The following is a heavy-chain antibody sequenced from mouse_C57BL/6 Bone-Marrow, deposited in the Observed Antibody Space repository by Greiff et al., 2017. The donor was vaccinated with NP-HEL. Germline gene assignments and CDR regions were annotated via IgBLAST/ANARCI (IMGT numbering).Heavy chain of an antibody. CDR1: GFSLTSYG. Sequence: QVQLQQSGPGLVQPSQSLSITCTVSGFSLTSYGVHWVRQSPGKGLEWLGVIWRGGSTDYNAAFMSRLSITKDNSKSQVFFKMNSLQADDTAIYYCAKNYYYRGYYAMDYWGQGTSVTVSS. CDR3: AKNYYYRGYYAMDY. CDR2: IWRGGST. D-gene: IGHD1-1*01. J-gene: IGHJ4*01. V-gene: IGHV2-5*01.